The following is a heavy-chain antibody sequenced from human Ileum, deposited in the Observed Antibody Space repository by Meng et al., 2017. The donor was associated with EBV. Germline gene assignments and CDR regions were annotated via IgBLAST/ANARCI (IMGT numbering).Heavy chain of an antibody. CDR1: GDSVSSGSAT. D-gene: IGHD6-13*01. CDR2: TYYRSKWYN. CDR3: VRLIGNSWFDY. Sequence: QVQLQQSGPGLVKPSXXXXPXXSISGDSVSSGSATWDWIRQSPSRGLEWLGRTYYRSKWYNDYAPSVKSRTTITTDTSNNQFSLQLNSVTPEDTAVYYCVRLIGNSWFDYWGQGTLVTVSS. J-gene: IGHJ4*02. V-gene: IGHV6-1*01.